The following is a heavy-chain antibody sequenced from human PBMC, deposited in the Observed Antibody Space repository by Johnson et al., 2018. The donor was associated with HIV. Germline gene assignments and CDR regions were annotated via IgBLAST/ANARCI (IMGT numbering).Heavy chain of an antibody. CDR1: GFTFDDYG. Sequence: VQLEESGGGVVRPGGSLRLSCAASGFTFDDYGMSWVRQAPGKGLEWVSVIYSGGSTYYADSVKGRFTISRDNSNNTLYLQMNSLRAEDTAVYYCARVNHAFDIWGQGTMVTVSS. CDR3: ARVNHAFDI. V-gene: IGHV3-66*02. CDR2: IYSGGST. J-gene: IGHJ3*02.